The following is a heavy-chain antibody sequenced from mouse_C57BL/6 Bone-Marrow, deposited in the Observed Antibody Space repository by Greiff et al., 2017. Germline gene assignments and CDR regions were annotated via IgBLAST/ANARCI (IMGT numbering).Heavy chain of an antibody. V-gene: IGHV5-17*01. CDR3: ASRTTVVAYWYFDV. CDR1: GFTFSDYG. D-gene: IGHD1-1*01. J-gene: IGHJ1*03. CDR2: ISSGSSTI. Sequence: VQLKESGGGLVKPGGSLKLSCAASGFTFSDYGMHWVRQAPEKGLEWVAYISSGSSTIYYADTVKGRFTISRDNAKNTLFLQMTSLRSEDTAMYYCASRTTVVAYWYFDVWGTGTTVTVSS.